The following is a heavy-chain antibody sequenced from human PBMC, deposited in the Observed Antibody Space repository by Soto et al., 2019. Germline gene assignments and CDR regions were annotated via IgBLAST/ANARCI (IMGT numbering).Heavy chain of an antibody. CDR3: ARAYDEYSSSFWFDP. D-gene: IGHD6-6*01. Sequence: ASVKVSCKASGYTFTSYAMHWVRQAPGQRLEWMGWINAGNGNTKYSQKFQGRVTITRDTSASTAYMELSSLRSEDTAVYYCARAYDEYSSSFWFDPWCQGTLVTVSS. J-gene: IGHJ5*02. V-gene: IGHV1-3*01. CDR2: INAGNGNT. CDR1: GYTFTSYA.